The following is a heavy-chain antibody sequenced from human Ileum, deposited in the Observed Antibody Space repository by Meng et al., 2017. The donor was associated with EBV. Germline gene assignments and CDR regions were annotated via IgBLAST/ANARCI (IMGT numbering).Heavy chain of an antibody. CDR1: GDSVSSNSAA. Sequence: HVQRLQSGPGLAQPPPTLLPTVAISGDSVSSNSAAWNWIRQSPSRGLEWLGRTYYRSKWYNDYAVSVKSRITINPDTSKNQFSLQLNSVTPEDTAVYYCARDSSSSAYSPFDYWGQGTLVTVSS. D-gene: IGHD3-22*01. CDR3: ARDSSSSAYSPFDY. J-gene: IGHJ4*02. CDR2: TYYRSKWYN. V-gene: IGHV6-1*01.